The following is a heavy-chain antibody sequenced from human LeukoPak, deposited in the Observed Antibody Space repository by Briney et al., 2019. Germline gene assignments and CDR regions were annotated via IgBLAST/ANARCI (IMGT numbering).Heavy chain of an antibody. J-gene: IGHJ4*02. CDR1: GGSFSGYY. CDR2: INRSGST. D-gene: IGHD6-19*01. CDR3: ARTGIAVLFDY. Sequence: SETLSLTCAVYGGSFSGYYWSWIRQPPGKGLEWIGEINRSGSTNYNPSLKSRVTISVDTSKNQFSLKLSFVTAADTAVYYCARTGIAVLFDYWGQGTLVTVSS. V-gene: IGHV4-34*01.